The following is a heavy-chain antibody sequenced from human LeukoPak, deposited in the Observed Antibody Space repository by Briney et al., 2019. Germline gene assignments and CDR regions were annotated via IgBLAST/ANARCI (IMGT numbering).Heavy chain of an antibody. CDR2: ISSSSSYI. J-gene: IGHJ4*02. V-gene: IGHV3-21*01. CDR3: ARGGGYSYGDFDY. CDR1: GFTFSSYS. D-gene: IGHD5-18*01. Sequence: GGSLRLSCAASGFTFSSYSMNWVRQAPGKGLEWVSSISSSSSYIYYADSVKGRFTISRDNAKNSLYLQMNSLRAKDTAVYYCARGGGYSYGDFDYWGQGTLVTVSS.